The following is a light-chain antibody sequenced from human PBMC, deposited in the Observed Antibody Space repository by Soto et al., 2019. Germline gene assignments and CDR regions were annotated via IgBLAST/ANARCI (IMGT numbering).Light chain of an antibody. Sequence: DIVLPQPPLSSPVTLGQPASISCRSSQSLVHSDGNTYLSWLQQRPGQPPRLLIDRVSNRFSGVTDRFSGIGASTDFTLKISRVEAEDVGVYYCTPETQCPRTFGQGTRVDI. J-gene: IGKJ1*01. CDR1: QSLVHSDGNTY. V-gene: IGKV2-24*01. CDR3: TPETQCPRT. CDR2: RVS.